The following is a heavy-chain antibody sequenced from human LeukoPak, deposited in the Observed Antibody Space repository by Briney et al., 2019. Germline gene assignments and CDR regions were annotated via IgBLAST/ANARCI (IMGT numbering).Heavy chain of an antibody. CDR1: GFTFDDYA. J-gene: IGHJ3*02. D-gene: IGHD6-6*01. Sequence: GGSLRLSCAASGFTFDDYAMHWVRQAPGKGLEWVSGISWNSGSIGYADSVKGRFTISRDNAKNSLYLQMNSLRAEDTAVYYCARDSLALGGSSHAFDIWGQGTMVTVSS. CDR3: ARDSLALGGSSHAFDI. CDR2: ISWNSGSI. V-gene: IGHV3-9*01.